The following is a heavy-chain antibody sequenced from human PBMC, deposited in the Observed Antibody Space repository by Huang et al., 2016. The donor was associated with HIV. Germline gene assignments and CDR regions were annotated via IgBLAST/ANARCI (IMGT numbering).Heavy chain of an antibody. V-gene: IGHV4-39*01. CDR3: ARHFSYYDSSGYTPWDAFDI. CDR1: GGSITSSSYY. Sequence: QLQLQGSGPGLVKPSETLSLTCTVSGGSITSSSYYWGWIRQPPGQGLEWVGSIYYSGSTDYNPSLKGRVTVSVDTSKNQFSLKLSSVTAADTAVYYCARHFSYYDSSGYTPWDAFDIWGQGTMVTVSS. D-gene: IGHD3-22*01. CDR2: IYYSGST. J-gene: IGHJ3*02.